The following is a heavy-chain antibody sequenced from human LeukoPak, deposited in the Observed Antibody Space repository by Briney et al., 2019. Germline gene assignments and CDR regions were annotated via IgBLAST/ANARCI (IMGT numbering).Heavy chain of an antibody. V-gene: IGHV1-69*01. D-gene: IGHD3-22*01. CDR1: GGTFSSYA. Sequence: SVKVSCTASGGTFSSYAISWVRQAPGQGLEWMGGIIPIFGTANYAQKFQGRVTITADESTSTAYMELSSLRSEDTAVYYCARLVGHYYDSSGYNWFDPWGQGTLVTVSS. CDR2: IIPIFGTA. CDR3: ARLVGHYYDSSGYNWFDP. J-gene: IGHJ5*02.